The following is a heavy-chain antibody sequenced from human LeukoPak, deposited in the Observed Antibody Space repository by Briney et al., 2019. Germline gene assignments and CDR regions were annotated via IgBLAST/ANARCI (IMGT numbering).Heavy chain of an antibody. CDR3: ARDITGTTGAIDY. Sequence: GGSLRLSCAASGFTFSSYAMHWVRQAPGKGLEWVAVISYDGSNKYYADSVKGRFTISRDNAKNSLYLQMSGLRAEDTAVYYCARDITGTTGAIDYWGQGTLVTVSS. V-gene: IGHV3-30*04. J-gene: IGHJ4*02. D-gene: IGHD1-20*01. CDR1: GFTFSSYA. CDR2: ISYDGSNK.